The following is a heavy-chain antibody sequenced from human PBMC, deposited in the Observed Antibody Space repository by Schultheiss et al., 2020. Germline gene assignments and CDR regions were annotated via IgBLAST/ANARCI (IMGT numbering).Heavy chain of an antibody. D-gene: IGHD6-19*01. CDR2: ISWNSGSI. V-gene: IGHV3-9*01. Sequence: SLKISCAASGFTFDDYAMHWVRQAPGKGLEWVSGISWNSGSIGYADSVKGRFTISRDNAKNSLYLQMNSLRAEDTALYYCAKDRSSGWYEDYDYWGQGTLVTVSS. CDR3: AKDRSSGWYEDYDY. J-gene: IGHJ4*02. CDR1: GFTFDDYA.